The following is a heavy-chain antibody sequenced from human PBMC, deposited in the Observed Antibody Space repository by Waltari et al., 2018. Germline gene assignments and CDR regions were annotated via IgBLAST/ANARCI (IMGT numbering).Heavy chain of an antibody. CDR1: GGSFSGYY. D-gene: IGHD6-19*01. CDR3: ARGWLQVAPPYYYYMDV. J-gene: IGHJ6*03. Sequence: QVQLLQWGAGLLKPSETLSLTCAVYGGSFSGYYWSWLRQLPGKGLEWLGEINHNASPDYNPSLKSRATSSIETSKNHFSLKLASVTAADTGVYYCARGWLQVAPPYYYYMDVWDRGTAVTVSS. V-gene: IGHV4-34*01. CDR2: INHNASP.